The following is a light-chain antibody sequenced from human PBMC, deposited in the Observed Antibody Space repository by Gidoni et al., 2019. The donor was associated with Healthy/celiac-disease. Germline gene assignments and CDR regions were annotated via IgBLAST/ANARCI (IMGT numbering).Light chain of an antibody. J-gene: IGKJ2*03. Sequence: DIQITQSPSSLSASVGDRVTITCRASQSISSYLNWYQQKPGKAPKLLIYAASSLQSGVPSRCSGSGSGTDFTLTISSLQPEDFATYYCQQSYSTPYSFGQGTKLEIK. V-gene: IGKV1-39*01. CDR2: AAS. CDR1: QSISSY. CDR3: QQSYSTPYS.